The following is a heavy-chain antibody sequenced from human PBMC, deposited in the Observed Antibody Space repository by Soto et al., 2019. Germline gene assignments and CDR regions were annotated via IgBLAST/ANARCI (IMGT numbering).Heavy chain of an antibody. CDR3: ARGRSWYALDN. D-gene: IGHD2-2*01. CDR2: IYHSGST. J-gene: IGHJ4*02. Sequence: TSETLSLTCTVSGGSISSGGYYWSWIRQHPGKGLEWIGDIYHSGSTYYNPSLKSRVTISVDTSKNQFSLKLSPVTAADAAVYYCARGRSWYALDNWGQGTLVTVSS. CDR1: GGSISSGGYY. V-gene: IGHV4-31*03.